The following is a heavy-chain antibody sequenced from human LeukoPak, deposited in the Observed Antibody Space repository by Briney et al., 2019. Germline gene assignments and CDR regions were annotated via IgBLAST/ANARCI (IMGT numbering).Heavy chain of an antibody. V-gene: IGHV3-48*03. CDR2: ISSSGSTT. CDR3: ARDRYMSDY. D-gene: IGHD1-14*01. Sequence: GGSLRLSCEASGFTFSSFEMNWVRQAPGKGLEWVSYISSSGSTTYYADSVKGRFTISRDNAKNSLCLQMNSLRVEDTAVYYCARDRYMSDYWGQGTLVTVSS. J-gene: IGHJ4*02. CDR1: GFTFSSFE.